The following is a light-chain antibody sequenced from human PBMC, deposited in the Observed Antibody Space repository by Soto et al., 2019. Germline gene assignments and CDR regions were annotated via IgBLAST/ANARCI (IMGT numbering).Light chain of an antibody. CDR1: SSNIGAEYD. CDR3: QSYDSSLTTFV. Sequence: QSVLTQPPSVSVAPGQRVAISCTGSSSNIGAEYDVHWYQQLPGTAPKRLIYGDNNRPSGVPDRFSGSKSGTSASLAITGLQPEDEADYYCQSYDSSLTTFVFGTGSKLTVL. V-gene: IGLV1-40*01. CDR2: GDN. J-gene: IGLJ1*01.